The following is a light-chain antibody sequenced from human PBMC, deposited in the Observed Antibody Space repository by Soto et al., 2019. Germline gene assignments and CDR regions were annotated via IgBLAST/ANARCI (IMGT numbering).Light chain of an antibody. CDR3: HQYNNWPPT. CDR2: GAS. CDR1: QSVSSN. V-gene: IGKV3-15*01. Sequence: EMGMTQSPATLSVSPGERATLSCRASQSVSSNLAWYQQKPGQAPRLLIYGASTRATGIPARFSGSGSGTEFTRTISSLQSEDFAVYYCHQYNNWPPTVGQGTNVEIQ. J-gene: IGKJ1*01.